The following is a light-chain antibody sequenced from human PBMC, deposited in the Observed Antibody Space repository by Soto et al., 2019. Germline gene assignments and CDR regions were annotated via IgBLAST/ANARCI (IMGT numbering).Light chain of an antibody. Sequence: SYELTQPPSVSVAPGQTARITCGGNNIGSKSVHWYQQKPGQAPVLVVYDDSDRPSGIPDRFSGSNSGNTATLTISRVKAGDEADYYCQVWDSSSDHRVFGGGTKLTVL. CDR1: NIGSKS. CDR3: QVWDSSSDHRV. V-gene: IGLV3-21*02. J-gene: IGLJ2*01. CDR2: DDS.